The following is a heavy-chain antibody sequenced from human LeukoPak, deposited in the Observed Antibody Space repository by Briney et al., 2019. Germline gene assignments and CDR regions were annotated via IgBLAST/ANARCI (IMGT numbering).Heavy chain of an antibody. CDR3: ARSLSPGSLYLVFDP. CDR2: IIPIFGTA. J-gene: IGHJ5*02. D-gene: IGHD2-2*02. Sequence: SVNVSCKASGGTFSSYAISWVRQAPGQGLEWMGGIIPIFGTANYAQKFQGRVTITADESTSTAYMELSSLRSEDTAVYYCARSLSPGSLYLVFDPWGQGTLVTVSS. V-gene: IGHV1-69*13. CDR1: GGTFSSYA.